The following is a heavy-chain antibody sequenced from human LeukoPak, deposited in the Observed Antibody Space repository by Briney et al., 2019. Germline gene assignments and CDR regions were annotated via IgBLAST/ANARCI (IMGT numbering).Heavy chain of an antibody. CDR1: GFTFSSYG. D-gene: IGHD2-15*01. J-gene: IGHJ6*02. CDR2: ISYDGSNK. CDR3: AKDRTVDYGMDV. Sequence: GSLRLSCAASGFTFSSYGMHWVRQAPGKGLEWVAVISYDGSNKYYADSVKGRFTISRENSKNTLYLQMNSLRAEDTAVYYCAKDRTVDYGMDVWGQGATVTVSS. V-gene: IGHV3-30*18.